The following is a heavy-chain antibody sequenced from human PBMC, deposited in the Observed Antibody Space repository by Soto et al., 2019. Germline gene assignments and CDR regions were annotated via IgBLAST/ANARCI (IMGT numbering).Heavy chain of an antibody. Sequence: QLQLQESGPGLVKPSETLSLTCTVSGGSISSSSYYWGWIRQPPGKGLEWIGSIYYSGSTYYNPSLKSRVTISVDTSKNQFSLKLSSVTAADTAVYYCARHGDYGDYFDWGQGTMVTVSS. V-gene: IGHV4-39*01. J-gene: IGHJ3*01. CDR2: IYYSGST. CDR3: ARHGDYGDYFD. D-gene: IGHD4-17*01. CDR1: GGSISSSSYY.